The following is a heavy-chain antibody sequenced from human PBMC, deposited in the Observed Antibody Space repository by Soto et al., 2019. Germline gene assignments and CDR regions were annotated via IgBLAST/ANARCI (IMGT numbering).Heavy chain of an antibody. J-gene: IGHJ6*02. CDR3: ARDMTYALMDSYGMDV. CDR1: GGSISSSNW. V-gene: IGHV4-4*02. CDR2: IYHSGST. D-gene: IGHD2-2*03. Sequence: QVQLQESGPGLVKPSGTLSLTCAVSGGSISSSNWWSWVRQPPGKGLESIGEIYHSGSTNYNPSLKSRVTISVDKSKTQFSLKLSSVTATDTAVYYCARDMTYALMDSYGMDVWGQGTTVTVSS.